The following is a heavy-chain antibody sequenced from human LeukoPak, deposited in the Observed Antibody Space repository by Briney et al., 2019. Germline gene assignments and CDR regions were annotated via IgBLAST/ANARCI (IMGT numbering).Heavy chain of an antibody. V-gene: IGHV4-39*07. D-gene: IGHD6-6*01. CDR1: GGSISSSSYY. Sequence: PSETLSLTCTVSGGSISSSSYYWGWIRQPPGKGLEWIGSIYYSGSTNYNPSLKSRVTISVDTSKNQFSLKLSSVTAADTAVYYCARIESIARSFDYWGQGTLVTVSS. CDR3: ARIESIARSFDY. CDR2: IYYSGST. J-gene: IGHJ4*02.